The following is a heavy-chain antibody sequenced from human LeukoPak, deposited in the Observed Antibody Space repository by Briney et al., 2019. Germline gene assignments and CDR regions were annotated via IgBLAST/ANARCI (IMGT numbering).Heavy chain of an antibody. Sequence: QPGGSLRLSCAASGFTFSSFDMRWVRQPTGQGLEWVSTIGTASDTYYPGSVEGRFTLSRDNAKNSLYLQMNSLTAGDTAVYYCARGPPRGKYYYMDVWGKGTTVTVSS. D-gene: IGHD1-1*01. CDR1: GFTFSSFD. CDR3: ARGPPRGKYYYMDV. J-gene: IGHJ6*03. V-gene: IGHV3-13*01. CDR2: IGTASDT.